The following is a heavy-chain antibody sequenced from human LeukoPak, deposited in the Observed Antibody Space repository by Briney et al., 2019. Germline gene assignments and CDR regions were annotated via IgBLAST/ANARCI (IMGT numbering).Heavy chain of an antibody. CDR1: GFTFSSYE. CDR2: ISSSGSTI. Sequence: PGGSLRLSCAASGFTFSSYEMNWVRQAPGKGLEWVSYISSSGSTIYYADSVKGRFTISRDNAKNSLYLQMNSLRAEDTAVYYCARLADYDYVWGSDFWGQGTLVTVSS. J-gene: IGHJ4*02. CDR3: ARLADYDYVWGSDF. V-gene: IGHV3-48*03. D-gene: IGHD3-16*01.